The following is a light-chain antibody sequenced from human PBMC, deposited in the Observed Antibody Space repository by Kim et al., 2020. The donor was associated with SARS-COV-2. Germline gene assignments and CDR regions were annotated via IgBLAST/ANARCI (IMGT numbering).Light chain of an antibody. CDR2: GAS. CDR3: QQYGDSPWT. J-gene: IGKJ1*01. V-gene: IGKV3-20*01. CDR1: QSVSSSY. Sequence: EIVLTQSPGTLSLSPGERAALSCRATQSVSSSYLAWYQQKPGQAPRLLIHGASSRATGIPDRFSGSGSGIDFTLTISRLDPEDFGVYYCQQYGDSPWTFGQETKVDSK.